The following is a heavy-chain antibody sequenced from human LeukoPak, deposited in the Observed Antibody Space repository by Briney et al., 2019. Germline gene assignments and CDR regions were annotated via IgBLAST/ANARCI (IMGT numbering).Heavy chain of an antibody. CDR2: VYNSGST. V-gene: IGHV4-59*01. D-gene: IGHD6-25*01. J-gene: IGHJ6*02. CDR1: GGTFRTYY. CDR3: ARAGGYGECGMDV. Sequence: SETLSLTCIISGGTFRTYYWTWIQQPPGKGLEWIGYVYNSGSTNYSNYNPSLKSRVTISVDTSKNQFSLKLSSVTAADTAVYYCARAGGYGECGMDVWGQGTTVTVSS.